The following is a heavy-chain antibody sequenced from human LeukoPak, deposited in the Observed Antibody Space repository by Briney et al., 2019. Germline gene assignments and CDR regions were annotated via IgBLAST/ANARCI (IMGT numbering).Heavy chain of an antibody. V-gene: IGHV4-38-2*02. CDR1: GYSISSGYY. Sequence: SETLSLTCTVSGYSISSGYYWDWIRQPPGKGLEWIGSIYHSGSPYYNPSLKSRVTISVDTSKNHFSLKLSSVTAADTAVYYCARGNWNDVVGYYFDCWGQEPWSPSPQ. J-gene: IGHJ4*01. CDR2: IYHSGSP. CDR3: ARGNWNDVVGYYFDC. D-gene: IGHD1-1*01.